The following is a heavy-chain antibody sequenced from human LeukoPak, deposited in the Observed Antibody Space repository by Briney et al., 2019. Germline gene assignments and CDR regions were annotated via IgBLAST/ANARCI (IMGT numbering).Heavy chain of an antibody. CDR3: ARAGRFGEPWGDYMDV. J-gene: IGHJ6*03. Sequence: PSETLSLTCTVSGGSISSYYWSWIRQPPGKGLEWIGYIYYSGSTNYNPSLKSRVTISVDTSKNQFSLKLSSVTAADTAVYYCARAGRFGEPWGDYMDVWGKGTTVTVSS. CDR2: IYYSGST. V-gene: IGHV4-59*01. D-gene: IGHD3-10*01. CDR1: GGSISSYY.